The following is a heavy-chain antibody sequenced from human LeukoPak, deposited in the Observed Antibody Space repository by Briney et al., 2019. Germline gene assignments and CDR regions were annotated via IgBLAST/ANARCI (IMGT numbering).Heavy chain of an antibody. CDR1: GGTFSSYT. Sequence: SVKVSCKASGGTFSSYTISWVRQAPGQGLEWMGWINPNSGGTNYAQKFQGRVTITTDESTSTAYMELSSLRSEDTAVYYCARGTMVRGVSGLYYYYYYMDVWGKGTTVTISS. D-gene: IGHD3-10*01. CDR2: INPNSGGT. CDR3: ARGTMVRGVSGLYYYYYYMDV. V-gene: IGHV1-69*16. J-gene: IGHJ6*03.